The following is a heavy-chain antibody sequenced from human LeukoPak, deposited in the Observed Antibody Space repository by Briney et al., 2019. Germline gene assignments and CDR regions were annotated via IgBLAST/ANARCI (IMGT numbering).Heavy chain of an antibody. Sequence: ASVKVSCKASGYTFISYGISWVRQAPGQGLEWMGWISGYNGNTNYAQNLQGRVTMTTDTSTSTAYMELRSLRSDDTAVYYCARGLGVVTAQSEQPKPRYFDLWGRGAQVTVSS. CDR3: ARGLGVVTAQSEQPKPRYFDL. CDR2: ISGYNGNT. V-gene: IGHV1-18*01. CDR1: GYTFISYG. D-gene: IGHD2-21*02. J-gene: IGHJ2*01.